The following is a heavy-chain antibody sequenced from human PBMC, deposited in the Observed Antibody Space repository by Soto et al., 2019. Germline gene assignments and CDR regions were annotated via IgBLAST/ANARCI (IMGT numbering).Heavy chain of an antibody. J-gene: IGHJ4*02. V-gene: IGHV3-23*01. CDR1: GFPFSTYA. Sequence: EVQLLESGGGLVQPGGSLRLSCAASGFPFSTYAMTWVRQAPGKGLEWVSVISGSGGSTYYADSVKGRFTISRDKSKSTLFLQMNSLRAEDTAVYYCAKNWDTTFSSSSHWGQGALVTVSS. CDR2: ISGSGGST. D-gene: IGHD6-6*01. CDR3: AKNWDTTFSSSSH.